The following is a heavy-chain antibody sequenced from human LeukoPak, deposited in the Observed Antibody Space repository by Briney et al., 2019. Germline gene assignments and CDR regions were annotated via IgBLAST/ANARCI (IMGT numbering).Heavy chain of an antibody. CDR1: NGSFSGFY. D-gene: IGHD2/OR15-2a*01. CDR2: IDNSGST. J-gene: IGHJ4*02. V-gene: IGHV4-34*01. CDR3: ARGIGDY. Sequence: SEALSLTCGVYNGSFSGFYWSWIRQPPGKGLEWIGEIDNSGSTNYNPSLKSRVTISLDTSKNHFSLKVTSVTAADTAVYYCARGIGDYWGQGTLVTVSS.